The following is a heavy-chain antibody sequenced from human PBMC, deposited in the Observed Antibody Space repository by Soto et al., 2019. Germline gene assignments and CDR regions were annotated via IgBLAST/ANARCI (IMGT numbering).Heavy chain of an antibody. Sequence: QVQLVQSGAEVKKPGSSVKVSCKASGGTFSSYTISWVRQAPGQGLEWMGRIIPILGIANYAQKFQGRVTITVDKSTSTAYMELSRLRSEDTGVYYCARDFSAIAARPDTRDYYYMDVWGKGTTVTGSS. J-gene: IGHJ6*03. CDR1: GGTFSSYT. V-gene: IGHV1-69*08. D-gene: IGHD6-6*01. CDR2: IIPILGIA. CDR3: ARDFSAIAARPDTRDYYYMDV.